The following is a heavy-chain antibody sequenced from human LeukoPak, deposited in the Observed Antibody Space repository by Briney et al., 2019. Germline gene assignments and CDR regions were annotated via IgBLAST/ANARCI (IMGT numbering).Heavy chain of an antibody. V-gene: IGHV1-69*13. CDR1: GGTFSSYA. D-gene: IGHD5-12*01. CDR3: ARGIRIGGYEWTDN. J-gene: IGHJ4*02. CDR2: IIPIFGTA. Sequence: ASVKVSCKASGGTFSSYAISWVRQAPGQGLEWMGGIIPIFGTANYAQKFQGRVTITADESTSTAYMELSSLRSEDTAVYYCARGIRIGGYEWTDNWGQGTRVTVSS.